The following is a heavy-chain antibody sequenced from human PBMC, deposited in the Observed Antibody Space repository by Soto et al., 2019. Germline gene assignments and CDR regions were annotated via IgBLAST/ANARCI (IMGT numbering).Heavy chain of an antibody. CDR3: ASRSVSARWGFDP. J-gene: IGHJ5*02. D-gene: IGHD1-26*01. V-gene: IGHV1-46*03. CDR1: GYTFTSYY. CDR2: INPSGGST. Sequence: ASVKVSCKASGYTFTSYYMHWVRQAPGQGLEWMGIINPSGGSTSYAQKFQGRVTITRDTSTSTVYMELSSLRSEDTAVYYCASRSVSARWGFDPWGQGTLVTVSS.